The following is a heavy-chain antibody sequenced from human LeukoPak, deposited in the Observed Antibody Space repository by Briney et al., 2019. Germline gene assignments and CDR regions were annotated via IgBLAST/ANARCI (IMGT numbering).Heavy chain of an antibody. D-gene: IGHD6-13*01. Sequence: PGGSLRLSCAASGFTFSSYAMSWVRQAPGKGLEWVSAISGSGGSTYYADSAKGRFTISRDNSKNTLYLQMNSLRAEDTAVYYCAKGEAAAIYVMDVWGQGTTVTVSS. V-gene: IGHV3-23*01. CDR1: GFTFSSYA. J-gene: IGHJ6*02. CDR2: ISGSGGST. CDR3: AKGEAAAIYVMDV.